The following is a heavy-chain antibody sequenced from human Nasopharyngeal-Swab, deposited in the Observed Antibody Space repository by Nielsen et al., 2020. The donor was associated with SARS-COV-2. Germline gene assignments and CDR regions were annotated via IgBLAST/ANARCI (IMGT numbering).Heavy chain of an antibody. V-gene: IGHV1-69*10. CDR3: ARAHRWTTVTTNYYGMDV. D-gene: IGHD4-11*01. CDR1: GGTFSSYA. CDR2: IIPILGIA. Sequence: SVKVSCKASGGTFSSYAISWVRQAPAQGLEWMGGIIPILGIANYAQKFQGRVTITADKSTSTAYMELSSLRSEDTAVYYCARAHRWTTVTTNYYGMDVWGQGTTVTVSS. J-gene: IGHJ6*02.